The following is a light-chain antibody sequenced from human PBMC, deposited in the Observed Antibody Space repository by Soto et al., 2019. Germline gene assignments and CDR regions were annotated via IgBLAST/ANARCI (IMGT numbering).Light chain of an antibody. CDR2: KAS. CDR3: QQYNSYSRT. Sequence: DIQMTQSPSTPSASVGDRVTITCRASQSISRWLACYQQKPGKAPKHLIYKASTLDSGAPSRFSGSGSGTEFTHTISSLQPDDSATYYCQQYNSYSRTFGQGTKLEIK. V-gene: IGKV1-5*03. J-gene: IGKJ2*01. CDR1: QSISRW.